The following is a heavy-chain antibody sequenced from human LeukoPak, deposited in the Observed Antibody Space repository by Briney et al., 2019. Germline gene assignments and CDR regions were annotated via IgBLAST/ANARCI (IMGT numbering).Heavy chain of an antibody. CDR3: VRGYSGRFLDS. CDR1: GFTFSSYW. J-gene: IGHJ4*02. CDR2: INSDGSTR. D-gene: IGHD1-26*01. Sequence: PGGSLRLSCAASGFTFSSYWMHWVRQAPGKGLVWVSRINSDGSTRSYADFVKGRFTISRDNAKNTLSLQMNSLRAEDTAVYYCVRGYSGRFLDSWGQGTLVTVSS. V-gene: IGHV3-74*01.